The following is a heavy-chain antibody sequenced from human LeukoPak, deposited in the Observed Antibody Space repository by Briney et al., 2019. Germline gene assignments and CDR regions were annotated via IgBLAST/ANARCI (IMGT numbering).Heavy chain of an antibody. J-gene: IGHJ4*02. CDR1: GVSFDDYY. Sequence: SETLSLTCAVSGVSFDDYYWSWVRQTPGKGLEWIGEINHSGYTNDSPSLKSRVTLSIDTSRKQFSFNLRSVTVADTGIYYCTRKTAGHDYWGQGTLVTVSS. D-gene: IGHD2-21*02. CDR3: TRKTAGHDY. V-gene: IGHV4-34*01. CDR2: INHSGYT.